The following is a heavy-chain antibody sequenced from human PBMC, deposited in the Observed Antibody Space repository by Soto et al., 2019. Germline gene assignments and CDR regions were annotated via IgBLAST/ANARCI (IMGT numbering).Heavy chain of an antibody. J-gene: IGHJ4*02. V-gene: IGHV3-21*01. Sequence: GGSLSLSCAASGFTFSSYSMNWARPAPGKGLEWVSSISSSSSYIYYADSVKGRFTISRDNAKNSLYLQMNSLRAEDTAVYYCARETSRIAAAGSNFDYWGQGTLVTVSS. D-gene: IGHD6-13*01. CDR2: ISSSSSYI. CDR1: GFTFSSYS. CDR3: ARETSRIAAAGSNFDY.